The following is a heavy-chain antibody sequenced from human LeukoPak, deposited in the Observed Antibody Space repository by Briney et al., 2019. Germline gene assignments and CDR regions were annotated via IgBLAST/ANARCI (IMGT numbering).Heavy chain of an antibody. CDR3: ARTSGWYDC. D-gene: IGHD6-19*01. V-gene: IGHV6-1*01. J-gene: IGHJ5*01. Sequence: SQTLSLTCAISGDSVSSNSAASNWVRQSPSRGLEWLVRTYYRSKWYNDYAVCVKSRITVKPDTSKNQFSLQLNSVSPEDTAVYCCARTSGWYDCWGQGTLVTVSS. CDR2: TYYRSKWYN. CDR1: GDSVSSNSAA.